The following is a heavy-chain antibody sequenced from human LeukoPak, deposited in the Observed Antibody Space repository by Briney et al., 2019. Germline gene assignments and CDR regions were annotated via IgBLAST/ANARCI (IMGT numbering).Heavy chain of an antibody. CDR1: GGSISSYY. Sequence: SETLSLTCTVSGGSISSYYWSWIRQPPGKGLEWIGYIYYRGSTSYNPSLKSRVTISVDTSKNQFSLKLSSVTAADTAVYFCARVPYYYDSSGAFDVWGLGTTVTVSS. CDR3: ARVPYYYDSSGAFDV. J-gene: IGHJ3*01. CDR2: IYYRGST. V-gene: IGHV4-59*01. D-gene: IGHD3-22*01.